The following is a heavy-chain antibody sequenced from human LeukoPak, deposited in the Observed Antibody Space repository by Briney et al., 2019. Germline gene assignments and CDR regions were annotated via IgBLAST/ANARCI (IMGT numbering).Heavy chain of an antibody. CDR2: ISAYNGNT. V-gene: IGHV1-18*01. J-gene: IGHJ4*02. CDR1: GYTFTSYG. CDR3: AKDSAQGGEVAGIGGFDY. D-gene: IGHD6-19*01. Sequence: ASVKVSCKASGYTFTSYGISWVRQAPGQGLEWMGWISAYNGNTNYAQKLQGRVTMTTDTSTSTAYMELRSLRSDDTAVYYCAKDSAQGGEVAGIGGFDYWGQGTLVTVSS.